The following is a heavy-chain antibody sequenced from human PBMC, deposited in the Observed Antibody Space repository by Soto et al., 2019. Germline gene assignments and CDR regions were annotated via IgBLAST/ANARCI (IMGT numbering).Heavy chain of an antibody. Sequence: QVQLVQSGAEVKKPGSSVKVSCKASGGTFSSYAISWVRQAPGQGLEWMGGIIPIFGTANYAQKFQGGVTITADKSTSTAYMELSSLRSEDTAVYYCAGDHDYGTLSYYYYGMDVWGQGTTVTVSS. D-gene: IGHD4-17*01. J-gene: IGHJ6*02. CDR1: GGTFSSYA. CDR3: AGDHDYGTLSYYYYGMDV. CDR2: IIPIFGTA. V-gene: IGHV1-69*06.